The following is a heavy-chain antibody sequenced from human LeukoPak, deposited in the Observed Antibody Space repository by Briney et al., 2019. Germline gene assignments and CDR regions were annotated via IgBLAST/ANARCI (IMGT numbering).Heavy chain of an antibody. J-gene: IGHJ4*02. Sequence: ASVKVSCKASGYTFTSNGISWVRLASGQGLEWMGWIHPYNHNTIYAQKLQGRVTMTTDTSTSTVYMELRSLRSDDTAVYYCARDGCSGDSCTNWDFDYWGQGTLVTVSS. CDR1: GYTFTSNG. D-gene: IGHD2-15*01. CDR3: ARDGCSGDSCTNWDFDY. V-gene: IGHV1-18*01. CDR2: IHPYNHNT.